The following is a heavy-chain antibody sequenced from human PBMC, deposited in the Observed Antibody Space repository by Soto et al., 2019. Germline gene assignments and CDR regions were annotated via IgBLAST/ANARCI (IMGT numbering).Heavy chain of an antibody. V-gene: IGHV3-23*01. CDR3: ARVVAQGPSPPYYFDF. CDR2: ISGTDDYT. J-gene: IGHJ4*02. D-gene: IGHD5-12*01. Sequence: PGGSLRLSCAASGFTFSNFAMTWVRQAPGAGLEWVSSISGTDDYTYYADSVKGRFTMSRDSSENTLYLQMNSLRADDTAVYFCARVVAQGPSPPYYFDFWGQGSLVTVSS. CDR1: GFTFSNFA.